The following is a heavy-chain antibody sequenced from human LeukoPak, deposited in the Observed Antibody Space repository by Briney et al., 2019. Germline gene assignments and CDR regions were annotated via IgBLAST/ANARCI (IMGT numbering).Heavy chain of an antibody. D-gene: IGHD2-21*02. CDR2: IIPIFGTA. CDR3: ARETVVTAFNWFDP. Sequence: ASVKGSCKASGGTFSSYAISWVRQAPGQGLEWMGGIIPIFGTANYAQKFQGRVTITTDESTSTAYMELSSLRSEDTAVYYCARETVVTAFNWFDPWGQGTLVTVSS. J-gene: IGHJ5*02. CDR1: GGTFSSYA. V-gene: IGHV1-69*05.